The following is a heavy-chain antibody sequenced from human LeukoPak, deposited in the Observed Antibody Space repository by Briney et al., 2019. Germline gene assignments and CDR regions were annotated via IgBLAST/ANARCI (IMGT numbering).Heavy chain of an antibody. V-gene: IGHV3-21*01. CDR1: GFTFSSYS. J-gene: IGHJ4*02. CDR2: ISSSSSYI. CDR3: ARGGGFCSGGSCYPPLDY. Sequence: GGSLRLSCAASGFTFSSYSMNWVRQAPGKGLEWVSSISSSSSYIYYADSVKGRFTISRDNAKNSLYLQMNSLRAEDTAVYYCARGGGFCSGGSCYPPLDYWGQGTLVTVPS. D-gene: IGHD2-15*01.